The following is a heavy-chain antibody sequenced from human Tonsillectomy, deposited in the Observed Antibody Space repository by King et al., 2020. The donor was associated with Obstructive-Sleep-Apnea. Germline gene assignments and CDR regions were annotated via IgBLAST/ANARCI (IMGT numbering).Heavy chain of an antibody. CDR2: ISSSSSSI. CDR3: ARLASAASTWDYYYGMDV. CDR1: GFTFSSYS. J-gene: IGHJ6*02. V-gene: IGHV3-21*01. Sequence: VQLVESGGGLVKPGGSLRLSCAASGFTFSSYSMNWVRQAPGKGLEWVSSISSSSSSIYYADSVKGRFTISRDNAKNSLYLQMNSLRAEDTAVYYCARLASAASTWDYYYGMDVWGQGTTVTVSS. D-gene: IGHD6-13*01.